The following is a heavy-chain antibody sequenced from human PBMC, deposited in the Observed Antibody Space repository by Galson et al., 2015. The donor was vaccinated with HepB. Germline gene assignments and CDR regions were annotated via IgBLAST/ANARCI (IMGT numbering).Heavy chain of an antibody. Sequence: SLRLSCAASGFTFSNAWMNWVRQAPGKGLEWVGRIKSKTDGGTTDYAAPVKGRFTISRDDSKNTLYLQMNSLKTEDTAVYYCTLALGVDSSGYFRSNAFDIWGQGTMVTVSS. CDR3: TLALGVDSSGYFRSNAFDI. J-gene: IGHJ3*02. V-gene: IGHV3-15*07. CDR1: GFTFSNAW. D-gene: IGHD3-22*01. CDR2: IKSKTDGGTT.